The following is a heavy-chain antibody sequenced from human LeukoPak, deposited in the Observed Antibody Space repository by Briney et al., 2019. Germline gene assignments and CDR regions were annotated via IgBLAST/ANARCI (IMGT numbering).Heavy chain of an antibody. CDR2: ITPFNGNT. D-gene: IGHD3/OR15-3a*01. V-gene: IGHV1-45*02. CDR1: GYTFTYRY. CDR3: ATGWTEAFDI. Sequence: GASVEVSCKASGYTFTYRYLHWVRQAPGQALEWMGWITPFNGNTNYAQKFQDRVTITRDRSMSTAYMELSSLRSEDTAMYYCATGWTEAFDIWGQGTMVTVSS. J-gene: IGHJ3*02.